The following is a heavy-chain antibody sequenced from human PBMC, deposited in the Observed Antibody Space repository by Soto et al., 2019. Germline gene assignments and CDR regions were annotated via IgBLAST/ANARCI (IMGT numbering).Heavy chain of an antibody. CDR2: IIPILGIA. V-gene: IGHV1-69*04. D-gene: IGHD1-20*01. CDR1: GGTFSSYT. J-gene: IGHJ6*03. Sequence: SVKVSCKASGGTFSSYTISWVRQAPGQGLEWMGRIIPILGIANYAQKFQGRATITADKSTSTAYMELSSLRSEDTAVYYCAREEEDITGTNQYYYYYYMDVWGKGTTVTISS. CDR3: AREEEDITGTNQYYYYYYMDV.